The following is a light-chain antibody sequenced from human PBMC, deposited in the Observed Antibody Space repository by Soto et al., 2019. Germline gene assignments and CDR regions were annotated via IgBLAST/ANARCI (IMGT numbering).Light chain of an antibody. CDR2: DAS. CDR1: QSISSW. Sequence: DIQMTQSPSTLSASVGDRVTITCRASQSISSWLAWYQQKPGKAPKLLIYDASSLESGVPSRFSGSGSGTEFTITISSPQTDDFATYYCQQYNSYSPWTFGQGTKVEIK. J-gene: IGKJ1*01. V-gene: IGKV1-5*01. CDR3: QQYNSYSPWT.